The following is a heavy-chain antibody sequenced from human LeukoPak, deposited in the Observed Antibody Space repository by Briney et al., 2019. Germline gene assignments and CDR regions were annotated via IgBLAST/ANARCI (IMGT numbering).Heavy chain of an antibody. J-gene: IGHJ3*02. CDR2: TYYRSKLYN. V-gene: IGHV6-1*01. Sequence: SQTLSLTCAISGDSVSSNSAAWSWIRQSPSRGLEWLGGTYYRSKLYNDYAVSVKSRITINSDTSKNQFSLQLNSVTPEDTAVYYCARDRRPHDVFDIWGQGTMVAVSS. CDR3: ARDRRPHDVFDI. CDR1: GDSVSSNSAA.